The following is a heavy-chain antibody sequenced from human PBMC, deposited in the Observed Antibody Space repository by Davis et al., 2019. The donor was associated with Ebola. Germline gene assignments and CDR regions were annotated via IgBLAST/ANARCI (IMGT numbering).Heavy chain of an antibody. D-gene: IGHD3-10*01. Sequence: PGGSLRLSCAASGFTFSSYAMHWVRQAPGKGLEWVAVISYDGSNKYYADSVKGRFTISRDNSKNTLYLQMNSLRAEDTAVYYCASTGSEGAFDIWGQGTMVTVSS. CDR1: GFTFSSYA. CDR2: ISYDGSNK. J-gene: IGHJ3*02. CDR3: ASTGSEGAFDI. V-gene: IGHV3-30-3*01.